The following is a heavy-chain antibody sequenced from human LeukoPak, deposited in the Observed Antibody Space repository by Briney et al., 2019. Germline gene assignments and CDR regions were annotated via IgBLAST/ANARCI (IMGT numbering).Heavy chain of an antibody. CDR1: GGSISSSSYY. J-gene: IGHJ6*03. Sequence: PSETLSLTCTVSGGSISSSSYYWGWIRQPPGKGLEWIGSIYYSGSTYYNPSLKSRVTISVDTSKNQFSLKLSSVTAADTAVYYCARVVVVAATLFIRYYYYYMDVWGKGTTVTVSS. D-gene: IGHD2-15*01. CDR2: IYYSGST. CDR3: ARVVVVAATLFIRYYYYYMDV. V-gene: IGHV4-39*07.